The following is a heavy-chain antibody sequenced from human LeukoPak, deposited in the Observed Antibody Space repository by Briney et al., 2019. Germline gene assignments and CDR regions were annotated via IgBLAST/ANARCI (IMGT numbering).Heavy chain of an antibody. D-gene: IGHD4-23*01. CDR1: GFLLSTSGVC. V-gene: IGHV2-5*02. J-gene: IGHJ3*02. CDR3: AHSVLPGVGGYSGAFDM. CDR2: IYWDDDK. Sequence: SGPTLVNPTQTLTLACNFSGFLLSTSGVCVGWIRQPPGKALEWFALIYWDDDKRYSPSLENRLTITKDTSKNQVVLTMTNMDPVDTATYYCAHSVLPGVGGYSGAFDMWGQGTLVTVSS.